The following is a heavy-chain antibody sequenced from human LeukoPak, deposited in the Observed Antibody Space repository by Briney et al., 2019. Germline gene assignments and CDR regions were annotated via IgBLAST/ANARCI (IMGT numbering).Heavy chain of an antibody. CDR3: AKDPRHIVVVPAAIDYDYYYMDV. CDR1: GDTFSSYT. Sequence: SVKVSCKASGDTFSSYTISWVRQAPGQGLEWMGRIIPILGITNYAQKFQGRVTITADKSTTTAYMELSSLRSEDTAVYYCAKDPRHIVVVPAAIDYDYYYMDVWGKGTTVTVSS. J-gene: IGHJ6*03. V-gene: IGHV1-69*04. D-gene: IGHD2-2*01. CDR2: IIPILGIT.